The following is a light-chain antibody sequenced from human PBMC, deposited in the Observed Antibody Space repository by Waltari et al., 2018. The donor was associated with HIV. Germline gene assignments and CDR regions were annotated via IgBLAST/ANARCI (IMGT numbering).Light chain of an antibody. Sequence: FMLTQPHSVSESPGKTVIISCTRDSGNIANNYVQWFHRRPGSAPTTLLYEDRRRPSGGPDRFSGSIDRSSNSSSLTIAGVMTEDEADYYCQSFDTTNHWVFGGGTKLTVL. J-gene: IGLJ3*02. CDR2: EDR. CDR1: SGNIANNY. V-gene: IGLV6-57*03. CDR3: QSFDTTNHWV.